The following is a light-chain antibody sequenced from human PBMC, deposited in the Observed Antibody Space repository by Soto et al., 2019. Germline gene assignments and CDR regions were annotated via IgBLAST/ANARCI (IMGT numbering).Light chain of an antibody. Sequence: QSVLTQPPSASGTPGQMVTISCSGSSSNIGSNTVNWYQQLPGMAPKLLIYNNSQRPSGVPDRCSGANSGTSASLASSGLQSEDEADYYCAAWDDSLRGLEFGGGTKLTVL. CDR3: AAWDDSLRGLE. J-gene: IGLJ2*01. CDR1: SSNIGSNT. V-gene: IGLV1-44*01. CDR2: NNS.